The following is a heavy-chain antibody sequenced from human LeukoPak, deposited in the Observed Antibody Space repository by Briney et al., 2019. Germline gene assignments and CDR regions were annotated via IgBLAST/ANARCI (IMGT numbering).Heavy chain of an antibody. CDR3: ARDRPIAARPSDY. Sequence: GGSLRLSCAASGGDFSKYTMSWVRQAPGKGLEWVSSISIGGRRIHYADSMRGRFTISRDNAKSSVYLQMNSLRAEDTAVYYCARDRPIAARPSDYWGQGTLVTVSS. CDR1: GGDFSKYT. D-gene: IGHD6-6*01. J-gene: IGHJ4*02. CDR2: ISIGGRRI. V-gene: IGHV3-21*06.